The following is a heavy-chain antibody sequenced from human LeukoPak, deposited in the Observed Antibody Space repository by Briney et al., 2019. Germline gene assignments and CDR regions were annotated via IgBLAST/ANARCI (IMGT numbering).Heavy chain of an antibody. Sequence: PGGSLRLSCAASRFIFSNYWMRWVRQAPGKGLEWVANIKQDGREKYYVDSVKGRFTTSRDNAKNSLYLQMNSLRAEDTAFYYCARVTSRDPLHYWGQGTLVTVSS. CDR3: ARVTSRDPLHY. CDR2: IKQDGREK. CDR1: RFIFSNYW. V-gene: IGHV3-7*03. D-gene: IGHD2-21*02. J-gene: IGHJ4*02.